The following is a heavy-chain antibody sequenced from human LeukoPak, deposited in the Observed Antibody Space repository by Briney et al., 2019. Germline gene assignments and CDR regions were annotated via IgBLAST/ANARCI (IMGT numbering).Heavy chain of an antibody. V-gene: IGHV1-2*02. Sequence: ASVKVSCKASGYTFTGYYIHWVRQAPGQGLEWMGWINPNTGDTNYAQKFQGRVTMTRDTSISTAYMELTRLRSDDPAVYYCARGYYDSSAYYSADYWGQGTLVTVSS. CDR1: GYTFTGYY. J-gene: IGHJ4*02. CDR3: ARGYYDSSAYYSADY. D-gene: IGHD3-22*01. CDR2: INPNTGDT.